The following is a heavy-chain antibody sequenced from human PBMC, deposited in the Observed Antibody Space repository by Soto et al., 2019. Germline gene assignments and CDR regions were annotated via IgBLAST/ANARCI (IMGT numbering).Heavy chain of an antibody. D-gene: IGHD3-3*02. V-gene: IGHV1-69*12. J-gene: IGHJ6*02. Sequence: QVQLEQSGAEVKKPGSSVKVSCKASGGTFSNSAISWVRQAPGQGLEWMGGIMPVFRTPDYAQKFQGRVTITADESTSTAYMELSDLRSDDTAVYFWASDKDRPQLGGNYYYILDVWGQGTTVTVSS. CDR1: GGTFSNSA. CDR2: IMPVFRTP. CDR3: ASDKDRPQLGGNYYYILDV.